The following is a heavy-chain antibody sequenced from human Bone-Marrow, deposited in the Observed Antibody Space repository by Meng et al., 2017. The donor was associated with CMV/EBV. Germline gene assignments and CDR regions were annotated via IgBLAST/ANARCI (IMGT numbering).Heavy chain of an antibody. CDR3: AKDGKAYCGGDCYPTDY. CDR1: GFTFSSYA. J-gene: IGHJ4*02. CDR2: ISGSGGST. V-gene: IGHV3-23*01. D-gene: IGHD2-21*01. Sequence: GGSLRLSCAASGFTFSSYAMSWVRQAPGKGLEWVSAISGSGGSTYYADSVKGRFTISRDNSKNTLYLQMNSLRAEDTAVYYCAKDGKAYCGGDCYPTDYWGQGTLVTVSS.